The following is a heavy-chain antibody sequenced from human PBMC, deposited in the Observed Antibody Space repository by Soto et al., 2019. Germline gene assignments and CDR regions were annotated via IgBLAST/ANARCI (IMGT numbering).Heavy chain of an antibody. D-gene: IGHD6-19*01. Sequence: QVQLVQSGAEVKKPGSSVKVSCKASGGTFSSYAISWVRQAPGQGLEWMGGIIPIFGTANYAQKFQGRVTITADESTSTAYMELSSLRSEDTAVYYCAGDKGHPGIAVAGTSWGMDVWGQGTTVTVSS. CDR1: GGTFSSYA. J-gene: IGHJ6*02. V-gene: IGHV1-69*12. CDR3: AGDKGHPGIAVAGTSWGMDV. CDR2: IIPIFGTA.